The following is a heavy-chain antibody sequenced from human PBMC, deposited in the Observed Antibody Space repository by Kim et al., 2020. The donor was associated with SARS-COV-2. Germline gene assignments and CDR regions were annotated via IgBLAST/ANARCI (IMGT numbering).Heavy chain of an antibody. CDR1: GFTFSDYY. CDR2: ISSSGSTI. V-gene: IGHV3-11*01. Sequence: GGSLRLSCAASGFTFSDYYMSWIRQAPGKGLEWVSYISSSGSTIYYADSVKGRFTISRDNAKNSLYLQMNSLRAEDTAVYYCARDPSGGSIHAFDIWGQGTMVTVSS. D-gene: IGHD3-16*01. J-gene: IGHJ3*02. CDR3: ARDPSGGSIHAFDI.